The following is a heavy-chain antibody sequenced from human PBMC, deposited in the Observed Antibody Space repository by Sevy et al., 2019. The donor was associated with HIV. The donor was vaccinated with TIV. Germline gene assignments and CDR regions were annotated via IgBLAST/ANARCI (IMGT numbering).Heavy chain of an antibody. J-gene: IGHJ3*02. CDR1: GFTFSSYA. V-gene: IGHV3-30-3*01. Sequence: GGSLRLSCAASGFTFSSYAMHWVRQAPGKGLEWVAVISYDGSNKYYADSVKGRFTISRDNSKNTLYLQMNSLRAEDTAVYYCASLRFPAKVWFGDFDIWGQGTMVTVSS. CDR2: ISYDGSNK. CDR3: ASLRFPAKVWFGDFDI. D-gene: IGHD3-10*01.